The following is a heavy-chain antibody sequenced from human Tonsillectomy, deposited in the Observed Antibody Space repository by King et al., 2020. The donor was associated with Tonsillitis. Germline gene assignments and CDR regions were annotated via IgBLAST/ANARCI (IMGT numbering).Heavy chain of an antibody. CDR2: ISYDGSNK. CDR1: GFTFSSYG. J-gene: IGHJ4*02. D-gene: IGHD2-15*01. CDR3: AKDRLDGGCDY. Sequence: VQLVESGGGVVQPGRSLRLSCAASGFTFSSYGMHWVRQAPGKGLEWVAVISYDGSNKYYADSVKGRFTISRDNSKNTLYLQMNSLRAEDTAVYYCAKDRLDGGCDYWGQGTLVTVSS. V-gene: IGHV3-30*18.